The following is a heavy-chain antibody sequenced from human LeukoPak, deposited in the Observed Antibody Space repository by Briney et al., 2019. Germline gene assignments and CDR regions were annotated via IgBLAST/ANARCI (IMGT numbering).Heavy chain of an antibody. CDR2: IRYDGSDK. V-gene: IGHV3-30*02. J-gene: IGHJ3*01. CDR3: AKTGSKRAASGSDAFDR. CDR1: GFTFSSYA. Sequence: GGSLRLSCAASGFTFSSYAMYWVRQAPGKGLEWVAFIRYDGSDKNHADSVKGRFTISRDNSKNTLFLQMNSLRTEDTAIYYCAKTGSKRAASGSDAFDRWGQGTMVTVSS. D-gene: IGHD6-25*01.